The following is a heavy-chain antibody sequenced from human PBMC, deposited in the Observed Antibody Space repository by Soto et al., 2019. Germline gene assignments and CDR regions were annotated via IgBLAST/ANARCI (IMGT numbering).Heavy chain of an antibody. V-gene: IGHV1-69*01. CDR1: GGGNLRDYR. J-gene: IGHJ4*02. CDR2: IIPKLGSA. CDR3: ARGGDGYSFGAVY. D-gene: IGHD2-21*01. Sequence: QVQLVQSGAEVMEPGSSVKVSCKASGGGNLRDYRTTWVRLAPGQGLEWMGGIIPKLGSANYAQNFQGRVTVTADESTNTVYMELRSLRSDDTAVYYCARGGDGYSFGAVYWGQGTPVTVSS.